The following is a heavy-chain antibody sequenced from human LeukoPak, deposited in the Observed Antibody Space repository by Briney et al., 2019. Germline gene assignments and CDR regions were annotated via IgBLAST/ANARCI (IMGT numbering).Heavy chain of an antibody. D-gene: IGHD4-17*01. CDR3: AKRGTLTTVTTFHY. V-gene: IGHV3-23*01. Sequence: QSGGSLRLSCAASGFTFSSYAMSWVRQAPGKGLEWVSAISGSGGSTYYADSVKGRFTISRDNSKNTLYLQMNSLRAEDTAVYYCAKRGTLTTVTTFHYWGQGTLVTVSS. J-gene: IGHJ4*02. CDR1: GFTFSSYA. CDR2: ISGSGGST.